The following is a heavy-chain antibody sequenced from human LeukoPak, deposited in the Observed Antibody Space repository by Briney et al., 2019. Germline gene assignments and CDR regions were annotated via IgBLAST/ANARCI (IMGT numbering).Heavy chain of an antibody. Sequence: PGGSLRLSCAASGFTFSSYSMNWIRQAPGKGLEWVSSISSSSSYIYYADSVKGRFTISRDNAKNSLYLQMNSLGAEDTAVYYCARIPRRIAAAEISDAFDIWGQGTMVTVSS. V-gene: IGHV3-21*01. D-gene: IGHD6-13*01. CDR1: GFTFSSYS. CDR2: ISSSSSYI. CDR3: ARIPRRIAAAEISDAFDI. J-gene: IGHJ3*02.